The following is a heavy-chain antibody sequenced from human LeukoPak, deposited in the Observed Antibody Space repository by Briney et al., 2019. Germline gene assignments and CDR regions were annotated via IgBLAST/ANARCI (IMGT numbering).Heavy chain of an antibody. D-gene: IGHD3-22*01. CDR1: GFTFSSYA. CDR3: ARGVIVVVSGAFDL. Sequence: TGGSLRLSCAASGFTFSSYAMHWVRQAPGKGLEWVAVISYDRNNQYYADSVKGRFTISRDNSKNRLYLQMNSLRGDDTAVYYCARGVIVVVSGAFDLWGQGTMVTVSS. CDR2: ISYDRNNQ. J-gene: IGHJ3*01. V-gene: IGHV3-30*04.